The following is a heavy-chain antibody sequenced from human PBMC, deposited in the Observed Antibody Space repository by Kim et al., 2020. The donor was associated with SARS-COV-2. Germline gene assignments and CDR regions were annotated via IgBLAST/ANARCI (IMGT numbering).Heavy chain of an antibody. CDR3: ARPSVVPAAKYYYYGMDV. D-gene: IGHD2-2*01. V-gene: IGHV4-39*01. J-gene: IGHJ6*02. CDR1: GGSISSSSYY. CDR2: IYYSGST. Sequence: SETLSLTCTVSGGSISSSSYYWGWIRQPPGKGLEWIGSIYYSGSTYYNPSLKSRVTISVDTSKNQFSLKLSSVTAADTAVYYCARPSVVPAAKYYYYGMDVWGQGTTVTVSS.